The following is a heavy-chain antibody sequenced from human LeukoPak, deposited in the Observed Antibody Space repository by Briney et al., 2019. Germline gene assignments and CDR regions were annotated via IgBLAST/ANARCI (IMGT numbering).Heavy chain of an antibody. Sequence: PSETLSLTCAVYGGSFSGYYWSWIRQPPGKGLEWIGEINHSGSTNYNPSLKSRVTISVDTSKNLFSLKLSSVTAADTAVYYCARGKEITTVRGVIRGFNWFDPWGQGTLVTVSS. CDR2: INHSGST. CDR3: ARGKEITTVRGVIRGFNWFDP. J-gene: IGHJ5*02. V-gene: IGHV4-34*01. CDR1: GGSFSGYY. D-gene: IGHD3-10*01.